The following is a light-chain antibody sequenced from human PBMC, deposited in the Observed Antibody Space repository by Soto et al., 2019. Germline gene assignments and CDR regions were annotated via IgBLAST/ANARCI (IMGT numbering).Light chain of an antibody. Sequence: GDRVTITCRASQSISSYLNWYQQKPGKAPKLLIYAASSLQSGVPSRFSGSGSGTDFTLTISSLQPEDFATYYCQQSYSTHTFGQGTKLETK. CDR1: QSISSY. CDR3: QQSYSTHT. V-gene: IGKV1-39*01. CDR2: AAS. J-gene: IGKJ2*01.